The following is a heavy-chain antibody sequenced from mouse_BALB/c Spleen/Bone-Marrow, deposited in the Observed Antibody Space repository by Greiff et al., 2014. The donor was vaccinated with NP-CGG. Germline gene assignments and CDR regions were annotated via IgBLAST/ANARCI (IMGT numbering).Heavy chain of an antibody. CDR3: ARHESYGNYLYFDV. V-gene: IGHV1-62-2*01. CDR2: FYPGSGSI. D-gene: IGHD2-10*02. Sequence: VQLQQSGAGLVKPGASVKLSCKASSYTFTEYIIHWVKQRSGQGLEWIGWFYPGSGSIKYNEKFKDKATLTADKSSSTVYMELSRLTSEDSAVYVCARHESYGNYLYFDVWGAGTTVTVSS. CDR1: SYTFTEYI. J-gene: IGHJ1*01.